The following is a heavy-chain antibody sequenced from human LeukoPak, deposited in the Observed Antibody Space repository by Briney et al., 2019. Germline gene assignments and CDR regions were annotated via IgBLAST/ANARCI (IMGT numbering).Heavy chain of an antibody. J-gene: IGHJ4*02. CDR3: ARSVGDDYAGNGGSDY. V-gene: IGHV4-34*01. D-gene: IGHD4-17*01. CDR1: GGSFSGYY. CDR2: INHFGST. Sequence: SETLSLTCAVYGGSFSGYYWSWIRQPPGKGLEWIAEINHFGSTNYNPSLKSRVTISVDTSKNQFSLKLRSVTAADTAVYYCARSVGDDYAGNGGSDYWGQGTLVTVSS.